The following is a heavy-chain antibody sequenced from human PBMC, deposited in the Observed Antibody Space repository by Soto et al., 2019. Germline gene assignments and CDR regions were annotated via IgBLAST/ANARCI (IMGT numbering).Heavy chain of an antibody. V-gene: IGHV4-4*02. CDR2: LYPSGGT. J-gene: IGHJ5*02. CDR1: GVSISRSNW. Sequence: PSETLSLTCSVSGVSISRSNWWTWVRQAPGKGLEWIGELYPSGGTTYNPSLQNRVTISVDYSENHLSLTLTSVTAADTAVYYCARCLHCPNGGRFDPWGQGALVTVSS. CDR3: ARCLHCPNGGRFDP. D-gene: IGHD2-8*01.